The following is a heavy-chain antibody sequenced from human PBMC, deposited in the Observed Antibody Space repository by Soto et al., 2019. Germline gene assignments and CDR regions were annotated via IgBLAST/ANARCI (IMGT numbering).Heavy chain of an antibody. CDR1: GFTFSSHW. CDR2: INSDGSST. J-gene: IGHJ4*02. CDR3: VRGAPFDY. V-gene: IGHV3-74*01. Sequence: LRLSCAASGFTFSSHWMHWVRQVPGRGLVWVPRINSDGSSTAYADSVKGRFTISRGNAKNRLYLQMDSLRAEDTAVYSCVRGAPFDYWGRGTLVTVSS.